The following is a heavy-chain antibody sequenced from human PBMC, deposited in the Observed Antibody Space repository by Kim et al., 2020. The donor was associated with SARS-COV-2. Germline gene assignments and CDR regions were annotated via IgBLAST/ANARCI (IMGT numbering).Heavy chain of an antibody. CDR2: ISWDGGST. CDR1: GFTFDDYT. Sequence: GGSLRLSCAASGFTFDDYTMHWVRQAPGKGLEWVSLISWDGGSTYYADSVKGRFTISRDNSKNSLYLQMNSLRTEDTALYYCAKELTFMVRGFGFDYWGQGTLVTFSS. CDR3: AKELTFMVRGFGFDY. D-gene: IGHD3-10*01. V-gene: IGHV3-43*01. J-gene: IGHJ4*02.